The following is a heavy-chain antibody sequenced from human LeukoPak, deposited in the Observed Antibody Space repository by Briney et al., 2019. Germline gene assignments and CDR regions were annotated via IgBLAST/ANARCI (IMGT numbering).Heavy chain of an antibody. CDR2: INPNSGGT. J-gene: IGHJ2*01. CDR1: GYTFTGSY. CDR3: ARNMVRGSPVGIYWYFDP. V-gene: IGHV1-2*02. Sequence: ASVKVSCKASGYTFTGSYMHWVRQAPGQGLEWMGWINPNSGGTNYAQKFQGRVTMTRDTSITTAYMELSRLGSDDTAVYYCARNMVRGSPVGIYWYFDPWGRGTLVTVSS. D-gene: IGHD3-10*01.